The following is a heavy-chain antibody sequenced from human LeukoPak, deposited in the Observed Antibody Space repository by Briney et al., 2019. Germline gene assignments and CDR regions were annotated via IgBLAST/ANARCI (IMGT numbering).Heavy chain of an antibody. CDR1: GFTFSSYA. CDR3: VRDLQSQLLQSN. CDR2: INSNGDGT. Sequence: GGSLRHSCSASGFTFSSYAVHWVRQAPGKGLEYVSGINSNGDGTYYTDSVKGRFTVSRDNSKNTLFLQMSSLRPDDTAVYYCVRDLQSQLLQSNWGQGTLVTVSS. D-gene: IGHD2-15*01. J-gene: IGHJ4*02. V-gene: IGHV3-64D*06.